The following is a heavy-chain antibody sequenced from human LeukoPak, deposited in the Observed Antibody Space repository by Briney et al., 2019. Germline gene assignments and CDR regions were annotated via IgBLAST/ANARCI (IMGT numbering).Heavy chain of an antibody. D-gene: IGHD2-15*01. V-gene: IGHV3-53*01. CDR1: GFTLSSNY. J-gene: IGHJ4*02. Sequence: PGGSLRLSCAASGFTLSSNYMTWVRQAPGKGLEWVSVIYSGGSTYYGDSVKGRFTISRDNSKNTLYLQMNSLRAEDTAVYYCARDRRYCSGSSCYSGVDYWGQGTLVTVSS. CDR2: IYSGGST. CDR3: ARDRRYCSGSSCYSGVDY.